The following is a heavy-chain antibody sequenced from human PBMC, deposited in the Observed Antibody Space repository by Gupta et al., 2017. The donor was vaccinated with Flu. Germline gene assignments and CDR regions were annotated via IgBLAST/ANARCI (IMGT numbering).Heavy chain of an antibody. CDR2: SRNKANSYTT. CDR3: ARAGAFFDSSGSYPSFDY. D-gene: IGHD3-22*01. CDR1: GFTFSDYY. Sequence: EVQLVESGGGLVQPGGSLRLSCAVSGFTFSDYYMDWVRQAPGKGLEWVGRSRNKANSYTTEYAASVKGRFAVLRDDSKNSLYLQMNSLKTEDTAVYYWARAGAFFDSSGSYPSFDYGGRGTLVAVSS. J-gene: IGHJ4*02. V-gene: IGHV3-72*01.